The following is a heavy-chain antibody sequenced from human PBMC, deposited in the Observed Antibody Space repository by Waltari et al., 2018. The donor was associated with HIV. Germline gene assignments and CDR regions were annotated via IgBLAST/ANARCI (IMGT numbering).Heavy chain of an antibody. CDR1: GGTISNRNYY. CDR2: VFYTGST. CDR3: ARFDYRVDPKWFDP. J-gene: IGHJ5*02. D-gene: IGHD4-17*01. Sequence: QLQESGPELVKPSETLSLTFTVLGGTISNRNYYWGCIRQSPGKGLEWIGHVFYTGSTYYSPSLESRVAMSVDTSKDEFTLKLSSVTAADTARYYCARFDYRVDPKWFDPWGQGTLVTVSS. V-gene: IGHV4-39*01.